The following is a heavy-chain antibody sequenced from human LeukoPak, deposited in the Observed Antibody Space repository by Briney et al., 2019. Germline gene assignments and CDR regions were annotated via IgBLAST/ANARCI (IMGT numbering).Heavy chain of an antibody. V-gene: IGHV3-21*01. J-gene: IGHJ4*02. CDR3: ARDGGYCTGSSCSRPYYFDY. Sequence: GGSLRLSCAASGFTVSSYNMNWVRQAPGKGLEWVSSISSSSSYIYYADSVKGRFTIPRDNAKNSLFLQMNSLRAEDTAVYYCARDGGYCTGSSCSRPYYFDYWGQGTLVTVSS. D-gene: IGHD2-15*01. CDR1: GFTVSSYN. CDR2: ISSSSSYI.